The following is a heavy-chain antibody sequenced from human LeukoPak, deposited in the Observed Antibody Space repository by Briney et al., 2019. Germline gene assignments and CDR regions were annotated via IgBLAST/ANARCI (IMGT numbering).Heavy chain of an antibody. D-gene: IGHD6-13*01. V-gene: IGHV3-48*03. CDR1: GFTFGIYE. CDR2: ISSSGSTI. J-gene: IGHJ6*03. Sequence: PGGSLRLSCAASGFTFGIYEMNWVRQAPGKGLEWVSYISSSGSTIYYSDSVKGRFTISRDNAKNSLYLQMNSLRAEDTAVYYCARGPPGSLGIAAANYYYYYYMDVWGKGTTVTISS. CDR3: ARGPPGSLGIAAANYYYYYYMDV.